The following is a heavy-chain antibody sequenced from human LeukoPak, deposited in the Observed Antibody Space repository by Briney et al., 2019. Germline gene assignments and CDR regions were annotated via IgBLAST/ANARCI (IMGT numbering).Heavy chain of an antibody. J-gene: IGHJ1*01. CDR3: ARDYLAAADSIKYFQH. V-gene: IGHV3-7*01. Sequence: GGSLRLSCAASGFTFSSYWMSWVRQAPGKGLEWVANIKQDGSEKYYVDPVKGRFTISRDNAKNSLYLQMNSLRAEDMAVYFCARDYLAAADSIKYFQHGGQGTLVTVSS. D-gene: IGHD6-13*01. CDR1: GFTFSSYW. CDR2: IKQDGSEK.